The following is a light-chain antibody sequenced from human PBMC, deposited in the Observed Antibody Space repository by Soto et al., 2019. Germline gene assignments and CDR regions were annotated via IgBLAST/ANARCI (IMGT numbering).Light chain of an antibody. CDR2: DAS. J-gene: IGKJ5*01. CDR1: QSVSSN. Sequence: EIVMTQSPATLSVSPGESATLSCRASQSVSSNLAWHQQKPGQAPRILMYDASTRATGISARFSGSGTGTDFTLTISSLQAEDFGVYFCHQYNNRPPSTFGQGTRLEIK. CDR3: HQYNNRPPST. V-gene: IGKV3-15*01.